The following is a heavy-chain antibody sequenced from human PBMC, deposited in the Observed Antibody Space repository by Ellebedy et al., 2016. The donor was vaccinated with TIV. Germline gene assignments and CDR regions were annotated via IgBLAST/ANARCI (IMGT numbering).Heavy chain of an antibody. J-gene: IGHJ5*02. Sequence: SETLSLXXSVSGGSISSGAYYWSWVRQHPEKGLEWIGYISYSERTYYNPSLNSRLTISLDTSKNQFSLKLSSVTAADTAVYYCARAPYYGGNSRGWFDPWGQGALVTVSS. CDR3: ARAPYYGGNSRGWFDP. V-gene: IGHV4-31*03. CDR2: ISYSERT. CDR1: GGSISSGAYY. D-gene: IGHD4-23*01.